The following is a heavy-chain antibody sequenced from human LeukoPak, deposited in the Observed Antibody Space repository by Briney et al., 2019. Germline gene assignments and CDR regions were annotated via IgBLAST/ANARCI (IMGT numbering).Heavy chain of an antibody. V-gene: IGHV3-23*01. CDR2: ISGSGGST. J-gene: IGHJ6*02. CDR3: AKDVQTYYDFWSDYYQHYYYYGMDV. Sequence: PGGSLRLSCAAAGFTFSSYAMSWVRQAPGKGLEWVSAISGSGGSTYYADSVKGRFTISRDNSKNTLYLQMNSLRAEDTAVYYCAKDVQTYYDFWSDYYQHYYYYGMDVWGQGTTVTVSS. D-gene: IGHD3-3*01. CDR1: GFTFSSYA.